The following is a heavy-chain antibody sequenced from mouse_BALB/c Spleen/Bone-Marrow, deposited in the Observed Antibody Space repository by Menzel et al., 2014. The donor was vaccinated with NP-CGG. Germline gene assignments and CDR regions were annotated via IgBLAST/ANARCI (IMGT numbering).Heavy chain of an antibody. D-gene: IGHD2-1*01. CDR2: IYPYNGGT. V-gene: IGHV1S29*02. CDR1: GYTFTDHN. CDR3: SSPYGNYGAWFAY. Sequence: EVQVVESGPELVKPGASVKISCKASGYTFTDHNTHWVKQSHGKSLEWIGYIYPYNGGTAYNQKFKSKATLTVDNSSSTAYMKLRSLTSEDSAVYYCSSPYGNYGAWFAYWGQGTLVTVSA. J-gene: IGHJ3*01.